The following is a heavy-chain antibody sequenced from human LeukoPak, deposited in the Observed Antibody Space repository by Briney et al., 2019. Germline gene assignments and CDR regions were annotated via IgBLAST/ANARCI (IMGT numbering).Heavy chain of an antibody. CDR1: GFTFSSDG. CDR3: AKGITRDSYCLDY. D-gene: IGHD1-20*01. J-gene: IGHJ4*02. CDR2: VSNNGIDK. Sequence: PGGSLRLSCAASGFTFSSDGIHWVRQAPGKGLEWVAFVSNNGIDKHYGDSVQGRFSISRDNSKNTLYLEMKSLRVEDMAMYYCAKGITRDSYCLDYWGQGTLVTVSS. V-gene: IGHV3-30*02.